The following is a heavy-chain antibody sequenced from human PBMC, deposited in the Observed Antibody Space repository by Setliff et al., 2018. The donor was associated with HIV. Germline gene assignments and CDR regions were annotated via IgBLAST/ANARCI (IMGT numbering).Heavy chain of an antibody. D-gene: IGHD3-10*01. CDR1: GYTFTSYY. Sequence: RASVKVSCKASGYTFTSYYMHWVRQAPGQGLEWLGIINPSGGTTNYAQKFQGRVTMTRDTSTSTLYMELSSLTSEDTAVNYCASGKGVRGVIIRGGLDVWGKGTTVTVSS. J-gene: IGHJ6*04. V-gene: IGHV1-46*01. CDR3: ASGKGVRGVIIRGGLDV. CDR2: INPSGGTT.